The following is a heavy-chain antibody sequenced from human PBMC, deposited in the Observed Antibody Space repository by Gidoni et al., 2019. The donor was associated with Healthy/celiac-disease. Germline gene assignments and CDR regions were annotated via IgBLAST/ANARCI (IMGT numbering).Heavy chain of an antibody. V-gene: IGHV3-30-3*01. Sequence: QVQLVESGGGVVQPGRSLRLSCAAPGFTFSSYAMPWVRQAPGKGLEWVAVISYDGSNKYYADSVKGRFTISRDNSKNTLYLQMNSLRAEDTAVYYCARDLQYCSGGSCYHIAHYYYGMDVWGQGTTVTVSS. CDR2: ISYDGSNK. D-gene: IGHD2-15*01. J-gene: IGHJ6*02. CDR3: ARDLQYCSGGSCYHIAHYYYGMDV. CDR1: GFTFSSYA.